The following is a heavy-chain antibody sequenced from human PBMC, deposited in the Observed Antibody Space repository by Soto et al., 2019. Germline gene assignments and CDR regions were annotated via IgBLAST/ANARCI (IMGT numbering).Heavy chain of an antibody. CDR3: ARAGTGIADYGY. J-gene: IGHJ4*02. CDR2: INHSGST. D-gene: IGHD2-21*01. CDR1: GGAFSGYY. V-gene: IGHV4-34*01. Sequence: SESLSPTRAVFGGAFSGYYWSWIPQPPGKGLEWIGEINHSGSTNYNPSLKSRVTISVDTSKNQFSLQMSSITAADTAVYYCARAGTGIADYGYWGQRTLVTVSS.